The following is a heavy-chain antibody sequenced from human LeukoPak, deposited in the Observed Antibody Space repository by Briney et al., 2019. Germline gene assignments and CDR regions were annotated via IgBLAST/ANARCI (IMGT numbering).Heavy chain of an antibody. CDR1: GYTLTELS. D-gene: IGHD3-22*01. Sequence: ASVKVSCKVSGYTLTELSMHWVRQAPGKGLEWMGGFDPEDGETIYAQKFQGRVTMTEDTSTDTAYMELSSLRSEDTAVYYCATETPTEITMTVVPDDAFDIWGQGTMVTVSS. J-gene: IGHJ3*02. CDR3: ATETPTEITMTVVPDDAFDI. CDR2: FDPEDGET. V-gene: IGHV1-24*01.